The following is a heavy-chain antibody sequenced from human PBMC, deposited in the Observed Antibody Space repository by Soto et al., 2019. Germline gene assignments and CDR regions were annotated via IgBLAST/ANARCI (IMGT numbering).Heavy chain of an antibody. J-gene: IGHJ4*02. V-gene: IGHV1-46*01. CDR3: VRAYTGYEPSYDS. Sequence: ASVKVSCKASGYTFTSYYMHWVRRAPGQGLEWMGIINPSGGSTSYAQKFQGRVTMTRDTSTSTVYMELSSLRSEDTAVYYCVRAYTGYEPSYDSWGQGTVVTVSS. CDR2: INPSGGST. CDR1: GYTFTSYY. D-gene: IGHD5-12*01.